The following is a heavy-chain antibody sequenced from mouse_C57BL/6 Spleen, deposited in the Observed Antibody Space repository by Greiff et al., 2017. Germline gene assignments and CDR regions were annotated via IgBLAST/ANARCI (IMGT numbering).Heavy chain of an antibody. Sequence: VQLQQPGAELVKPGASVKLSCKASGYTFTSYWMHWVKQRPGQGLEWIGMIHPNSGSTNYNEKFKSKATLTVDKSSSTAYMQLSSLTSEDSAVYYGARELGREGYYFDYWGQGTTLTVSS. D-gene: IGHD4-1*01. CDR3: ARELGREGYYFDY. CDR1: GYTFTSYW. CDR2: IHPNSGST. V-gene: IGHV1-64*01. J-gene: IGHJ2*01.